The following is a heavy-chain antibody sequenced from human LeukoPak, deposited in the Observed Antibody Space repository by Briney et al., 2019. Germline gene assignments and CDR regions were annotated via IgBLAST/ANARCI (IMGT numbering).Heavy chain of an antibody. V-gene: IGHV3-73*01. D-gene: IGHD6-6*01. Sequence: GGSLRLSCAASGFTFSDSAMHWVRQASGKGLEWVGRIRSRANSYATAYAASVKGRFTSSRDDSKNTAYLQMNSLRTEDTAVYYCTRHSVEYHGDYWGQGTLVTVSS. CDR3: TRHSVEYHGDY. J-gene: IGHJ4*02. CDR1: GFTFSDSA. CDR2: IRSRANSYAT.